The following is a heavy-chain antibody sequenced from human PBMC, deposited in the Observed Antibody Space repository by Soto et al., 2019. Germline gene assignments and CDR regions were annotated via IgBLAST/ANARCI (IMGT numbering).Heavy chain of an antibody. Sequence: GSLRLSCSASGFTFSSYAMHWVRQAPGKGLEYVSSISTNGGSTHYADSVKGRFTISRDNSKNTQYLQMSSLRADDTAVYYCVKGEYYYDSSRYYPLDYWGQGTLVTVSS. D-gene: IGHD3-22*01. CDR3: VKGEYYYDSSRYYPLDY. J-gene: IGHJ4*02. CDR2: ISTNGGST. CDR1: GFTFSSYA. V-gene: IGHV3-64D*06.